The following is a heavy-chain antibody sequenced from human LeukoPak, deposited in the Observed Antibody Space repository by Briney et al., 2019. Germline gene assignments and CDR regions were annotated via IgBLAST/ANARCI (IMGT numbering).Heavy chain of an antibody. D-gene: IGHD3-10*01. Sequence: VASVKVSCKASGYTFTGYYIHWVRQAPGQGLEWLAWINPNSGGTGYAQKFQGRVTMTRDTSISTAYMDLSRLRSDDTAVYYCARRPMVRGVSLFGDDYWGQGTLVTVSS. CDR2: INPNSGGT. J-gene: IGHJ4*02. CDR3: ARRPMVRGVSLFGDDY. CDR1: GYTFTGYY. V-gene: IGHV1-2*02.